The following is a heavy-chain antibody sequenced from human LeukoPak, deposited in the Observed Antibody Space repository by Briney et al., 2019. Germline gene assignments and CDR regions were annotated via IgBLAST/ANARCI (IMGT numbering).Heavy chain of an antibody. J-gene: IGHJ4*02. CDR3: ARGGSGCPRY. D-gene: IGHD6-19*01. V-gene: IGHV3-23*01. CDR1: GFTFSSHG. CDR2: ISGSGDNT. Sequence: PGGSLRLSCAASGFTFSSHGMSWVRQAPGKGLKWVSTISGSGDNTYYADSVKGRFTISRDNSKNTLYLQMNSLRAEDTAVYYCARGGSGCPRYWGQGTLVTVSS.